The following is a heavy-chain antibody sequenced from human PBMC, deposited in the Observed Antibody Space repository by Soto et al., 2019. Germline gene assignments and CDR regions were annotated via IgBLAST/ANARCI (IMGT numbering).Heavy chain of an antibody. D-gene: IGHD2-21*02. J-gene: IGHJ4*02. CDR3: ARGGHVVVVTAALDY. CDR2: VNPSGGHT. Sequence: QVPLMQSGAEVKKPGASLKVSCKASGDTFTDYYIHWVRQAPGQGLEWMGTVNPSGGHTTYAQHFLGRVTMTRDTSTSTLYMELTSLTSDDTAIYYCARGGHVVVVTAALDYWGQGTLVTVSS. V-gene: IGHV1-46*01. CDR1: GDTFTDYY.